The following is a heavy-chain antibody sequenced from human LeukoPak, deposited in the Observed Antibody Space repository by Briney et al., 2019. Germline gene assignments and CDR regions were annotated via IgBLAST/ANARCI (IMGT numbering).Heavy chain of an antibody. CDR3: ARLKAHVDY. CDR1: GYTSTSYS. J-gene: IGHJ4*02. Sequence: GASAKVSCKASGYTSTSYSISWGRQTPRQRLEWMGWISAYNGNTNYAQKLQGRVTMTTDTSTSTAYMELRSLRSDATAVYYCARLKAHVDYWGQGTLVTVSS. V-gene: IGHV1-18*01. CDR2: ISAYNGNT.